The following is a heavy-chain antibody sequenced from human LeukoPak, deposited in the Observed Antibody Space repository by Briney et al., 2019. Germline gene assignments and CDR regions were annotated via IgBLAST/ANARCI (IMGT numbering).Heavy chain of an antibody. V-gene: IGHV3-48*03. CDR2: ISSSGSTI. J-gene: IGHJ5*02. CDR1: GFTFSSYE. CDR3: ARVGIAAAVDNWFDP. Sequence: RAGGSLRLSCAASGFTFSSYEMNWVRQAPGKGLEWVSYISSSGSTIYYADSVKGRFTISRDNAKNSLYLQMNSLRAEDTAVYYCARVGIAAAVDNWFDPWGQGTLVTVSS. D-gene: IGHD6-13*01.